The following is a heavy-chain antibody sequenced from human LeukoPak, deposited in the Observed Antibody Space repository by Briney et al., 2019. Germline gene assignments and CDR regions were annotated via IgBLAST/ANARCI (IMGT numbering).Heavy chain of an antibody. Sequence: SETLSLTCTVSGGSISSYYWSWIRQPPGKGLEWIGYIYYSGSTNYNPSLKSRVTISVDTSKNQFSLKLSSVTAADTAVYYCARVVPTNWGSPDAFDIWGQGTVVTISS. D-gene: IGHD7-27*01. CDR1: GGSISSYY. CDR3: ARVVPTNWGSPDAFDI. V-gene: IGHV4-59*01. CDR2: IYYSGST. J-gene: IGHJ3*02.